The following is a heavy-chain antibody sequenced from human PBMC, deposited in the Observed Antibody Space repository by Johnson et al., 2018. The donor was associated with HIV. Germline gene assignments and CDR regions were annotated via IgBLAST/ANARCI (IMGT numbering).Heavy chain of an antibody. Sequence: VQLVESGGGLVQPGGSLRLSCAASGFTFSSYAMHWVRQAPGKGLEWVAVISYDGSNKYYADSGKGRFTISRDNSKNTLYLQMNSLRAEDTAVYYCARDITAARPSAFDIWGQGTMVTVSS. CDR3: ARDITAARPSAFDI. D-gene: IGHD6-6*01. CDR2: ISYDGSNK. V-gene: IGHV3-30*04. J-gene: IGHJ3*02. CDR1: GFTFSSYA.